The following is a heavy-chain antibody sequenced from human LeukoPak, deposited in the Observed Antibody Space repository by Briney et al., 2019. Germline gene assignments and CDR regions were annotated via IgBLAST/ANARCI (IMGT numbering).Heavy chain of an antibody. CDR3: ARSTTSSSPIDY. CDR2: ISYSGST. CDR1: GXSISSRGYY. V-gene: IGHV4-39*07. Sequence: SETLSLTCTVSGXSISSRGYYWVWIRQPPGKGLEYIGTISYSGSTYYNPSLRSRVTISVDTSKNQFSLKLSSVTAADTAVYYCARSTTSSSPIDYWGQGTLVTVSS. D-gene: IGHD6-6*01. J-gene: IGHJ4*02.